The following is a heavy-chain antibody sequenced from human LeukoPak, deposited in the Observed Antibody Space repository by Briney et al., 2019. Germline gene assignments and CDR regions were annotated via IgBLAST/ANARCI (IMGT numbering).Heavy chain of an antibody. J-gene: IGHJ4*02. CDR3: ASVDTAMGPFDY. Sequence: GGSLRLSCVASGFTFSYNGMHWVRQAPGKGLEWVAFIRYDGSNKYYADSVKDRFTISRDNSKNTLYLQMNSLRDEDTAVYYCASVDTAMGPFDYWGQGTLVTVSS. CDR1: GFTFSYNG. D-gene: IGHD5-18*01. V-gene: IGHV3-30*02. CDR2: IRYDGSNK.